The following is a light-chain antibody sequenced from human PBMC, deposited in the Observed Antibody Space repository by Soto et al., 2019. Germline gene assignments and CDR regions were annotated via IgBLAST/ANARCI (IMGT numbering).Light chain of an antibody. V-gene: IGKV3-15*01. CDR3: QRFNRWPLS. CDR2: DTS. J-gene: IGKJ4*01. Sequence: EIVLTQSPAALSVSPGERATLSCWASQSVGSTLNWYQQKPGQAPRLLIYDTSIRATGIPARFSGSWSWTEFTLTIASLQSEDFGVYYCQRFNRWPLSFGGGTKVEI. CDR1: QSVGST.